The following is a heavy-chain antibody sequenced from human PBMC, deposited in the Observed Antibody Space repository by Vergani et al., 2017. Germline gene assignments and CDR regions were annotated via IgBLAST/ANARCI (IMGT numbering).Heavy chain of an antibody. D-gene: IGHD3-3*01. CDR1: GYTFTNYY. V-gene: IGHV1-46*01. CDR3: AREFGPIWSGYYTPDYYDYMDV. CDR2: INPSGGST. J-gene: IGHJ6*03. Sequence: QVLLVQSGAEVKKPGASVRVSCKTSGYTFTNYYIHWVRQAPGQGLEWMGIINPSGGSTTYAQQFQGRLTMTRDTSTSTAYMELRSLRSDDTAVYYCAREFGPIWSGYYTPDYYDYMDVWGKGTTVTVSS.